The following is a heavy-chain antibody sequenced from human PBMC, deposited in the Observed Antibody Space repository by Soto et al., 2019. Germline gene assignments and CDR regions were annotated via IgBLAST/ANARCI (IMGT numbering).Heavy chain of an antibody. CDR3: AHSRCGGDCLQSYSSHYYYGMDV. Sequence: QITLKESGPTLVKPTQTLTLTCTFSGFSLSTGGVGVGWIRQPPGEALEWLALIYWDDDKRYSPSLKSRLTLTKDTSKNRVVLSMTNMDPVDTATYYCAHSRCGGDCLQSYSSHYYYGMDVWGQGTTVTVSS. J-gene: IGHJ6*02. CDR1: GFSLSTGGVG. CDR2: IYWDDDK. D-gene: IGHD2-21*02. V-gene: IGHV2-5*02.